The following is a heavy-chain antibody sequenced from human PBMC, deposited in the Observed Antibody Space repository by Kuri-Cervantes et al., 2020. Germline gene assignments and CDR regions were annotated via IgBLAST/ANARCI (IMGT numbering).Heavy chain of an antibody. CDR2: IYYSGST. V-gene: IGHV4-59*01. Sequence: SETLSLTCTVSGGSISSYYWSWIRQPPGKGLEWIGYIYYSGSTNYNPSLKSRVTISVDTSKNQFSLKLSSVTAADTAAYYCARASLTGPHFDYWGQGTLVTVSS. CDR1: GGSISSYY. CDR3: ARASLTGPHFDY. J-gene: IGHJ4*02. D-gene: IGHD7-27*01.